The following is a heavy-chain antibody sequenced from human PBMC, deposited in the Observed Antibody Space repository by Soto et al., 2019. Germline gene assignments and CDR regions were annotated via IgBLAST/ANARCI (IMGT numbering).Heavy chain of an antibody. V-gene: IGHV4-31*03. Sequence: QVQLQESGPGLVKPSQTLSLTCTVSGGSISSGGYYWSWIRQHPGKGLEWIGYIYYSGSTYYNPSLKSRVTISVDTSKNQFSLKLSSVTAADTAVYYCARGEAGYCSSTSCYPNWFDPWGQGTLVTVSS. CDR2: IYYSGST. CDR1: GGSISSGGYY. D-gene: IGHD2-2*03. CDR3: ARGEAGYCSSTSCYPNWFDP. J-gene: IGHJ5*02.